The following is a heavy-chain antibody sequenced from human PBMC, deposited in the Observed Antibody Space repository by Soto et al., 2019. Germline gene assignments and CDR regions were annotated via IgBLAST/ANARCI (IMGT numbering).Heavy chain of an antibody. V-gene: IGHV1-8*01. J-gene: IGHJ4*02. Sequence: ASVKVSCKAAAYTYTSYDINWVRQATGQDFEWMGWMNPNNGNTAYAQKFQGRVTMTRDTSKSTAFMELSSLTSEDTAVYYCARGPRNWGVDYWGQGTLVTVSS. CDR1: AYTYTSYD. CDR2: MNPNNGNT. D-gene: IGHD7-27*01. CDR3: ARGPRNWGVDY.